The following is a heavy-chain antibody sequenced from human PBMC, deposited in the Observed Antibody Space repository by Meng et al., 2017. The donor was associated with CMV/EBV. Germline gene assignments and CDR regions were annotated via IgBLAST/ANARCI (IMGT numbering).Heavy chain of an antibody. CDR1: GGTFSSYT. D-gene: IGHD6-6*01. V-gene: IGHV1-69*04. CDR3: ARDVSSSVLVSWFDP. J-gene: IGHJ5*02. CDR2: IIPILGIA. Sequence: SVKVSCKASGGTFSSYTISWVRQAPGQGLEWMGRIIPILGIANYAQKFQGRVTITADKSTSTAYMELSSLRSEDTAVYYCARDVSSSVLVSWFDPWGQGTLVTVSS.